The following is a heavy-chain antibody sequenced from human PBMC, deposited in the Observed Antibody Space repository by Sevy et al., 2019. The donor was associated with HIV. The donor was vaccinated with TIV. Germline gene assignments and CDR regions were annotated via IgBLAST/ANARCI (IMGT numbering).Heavy chain of an antibody. J-gene: IGHJ3*02. D-gene: IGHD2-15*01. CDR1: GFSLSSYS. CDR2: ISVRASYI. V-gene: IGHV3-21*01. Sequence: GGYLRLSCAASGFSLSSYSMNWVRQAPGKGLERVSSISVRASYIFYADSVKGRFTISRDNAKNSLYLQMSSLTAEDTAVYYCARDPLTHCSGGSCFDPAFDIWGQGTMVTVSS. CDR3: ARDPLTHCSGGSCFDPAFDI.